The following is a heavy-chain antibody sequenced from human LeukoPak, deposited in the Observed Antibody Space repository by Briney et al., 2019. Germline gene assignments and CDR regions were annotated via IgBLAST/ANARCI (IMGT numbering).Heavy chain of an antibody. CDR3: ARAPTHIVATIGFDP. CDR2: IIPILGIA. V-gene: IGHV1-69*04. Sequence: GASVKVSCKASGGTFSNYAISWVRQAPGQGLEWMGRIIPILGIANYAQKFQGRVTITADKSTSTAYMELSSLRSEDTAVYYCARAPTHIVATIGFDPWGQGTLVTVSS. CDR1: GGTFSNYA. D-gene: IGHD5-12*01. J-gene: IGHJ5*02.